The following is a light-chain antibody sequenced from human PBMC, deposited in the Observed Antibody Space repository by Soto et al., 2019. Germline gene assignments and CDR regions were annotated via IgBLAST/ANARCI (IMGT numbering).Light chain of an antibody. V-gene: IGLV1-44*01. CDR3: AAWDDSLNGPGVV. J-gene: IGLJ2*01. CDR2: SNN. CDR1: SSNIGSNP. Sequence: QSVLTQPPSASGTPGQRVTISCSGSSSNIGSNPVNWYQQLPGTAPKLLIYSNNQRPSGVPDRFSGSKSGTSASLAISGLQSEDEADYFCAAWDDSLNGPGVVFGGGTKVTVL.